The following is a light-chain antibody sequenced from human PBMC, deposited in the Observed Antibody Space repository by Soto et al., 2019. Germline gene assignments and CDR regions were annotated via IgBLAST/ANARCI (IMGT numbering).Light chain of an antibody. CDR2: YDD. Sequence: QSVLTQPPSVSEAPRQRVTISCSGSSSNIGNNAVNWYQQLPGKAPKLLIYYDDLLPSGVSDRFSGSKSGTSAFLAISGLQSEDEADYYCAASRVFGGGTKLTVL. CDR1: SSNIGNNA. J-gene: IGLJ2*01. CDR3: AASRV. V-gene: IGLV1-36*01.